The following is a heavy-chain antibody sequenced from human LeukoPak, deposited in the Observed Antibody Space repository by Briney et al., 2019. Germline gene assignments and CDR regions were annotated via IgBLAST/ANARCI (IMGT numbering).Heavy chain of an antibody. Sequence: PGGSLRLSCAASGFTVSSNYMSWVRQAPGKGLECVSVIYSGGSTYYADSAKGRFTISRDNSKNTLYLQMNSLRAEDTAVYYCAKDGPNCSGGSCYGLGYWGQGTLVTVSS. J-gene: IGHJ4*02. CDR2: IYSGGST. CDR3: AKDGPNCSGGSCYGLGY. V-gene: IGHV3-66*01. CDR1: GFTVSSNY. D-gene: IGHD2-15*01.